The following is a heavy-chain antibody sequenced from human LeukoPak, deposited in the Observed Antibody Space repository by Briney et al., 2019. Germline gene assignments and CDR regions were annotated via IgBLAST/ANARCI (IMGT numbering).Heavy chain of an antibody. J-gene: IGHJ4*02. Sequence: SVKVSCKASGGTFSSYAISWVRQAPGQGLEWMGGIIPIFGTANYAQKFQGRVTITADESTSTAYMELSSLRSEDTAVYYCARSPSGYCSSTSCYTTPFDYWGQGTLVTVSS. CDR2: IIPIFGTA. D-gene: IGHD2-2*02. V-gene: IGHV1-69*13. CDR1: GGTFSSYA. CDR3: ARSPSGYCSSTSCYTTPFDY.